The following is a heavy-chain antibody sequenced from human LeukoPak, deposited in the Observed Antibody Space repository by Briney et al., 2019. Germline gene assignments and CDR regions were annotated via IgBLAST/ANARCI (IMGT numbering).Heavy chain of an antibody. V-gene: IGHV3-15*01. CDR1: GFTFCNAW. Sequence: GGSLRLSCAASGFTFCNAWMSWVRQPPGKGLERVGRIKSKADGGAADYVAPVKGRFTISRDDSQNTLYLQMTSLKTEDTAVYYCATDKGARDSWGRGTLVTVSS. CDR3: ATDKGARDS. J-gene: IGHJ4*02. CDR2: IKSKADGGAA. D-gene: IGHD6-6*01.